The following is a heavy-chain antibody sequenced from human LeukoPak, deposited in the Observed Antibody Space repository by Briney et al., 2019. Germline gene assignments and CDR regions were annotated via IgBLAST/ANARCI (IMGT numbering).Heavy chain of an antibody. V-gene: IGHV4-4*09. Sequence: SETLSLTCTASGASISGYYWSWIRQPPGKELEWIGYFYTSGSAHYNPSLRSRITMSVDTSKNQFSLKLSSVTAADTAVYYCARGLRDEDRHYNYYYMDVWGKGTTVTVSS. D-gene: IGHD2-21*01. J-gene: IGHJ6*03. CDR1: GASISGYY. CDR3: ARGLRDEDRHYNYYYMDV. CDR2: FYTSGSA.